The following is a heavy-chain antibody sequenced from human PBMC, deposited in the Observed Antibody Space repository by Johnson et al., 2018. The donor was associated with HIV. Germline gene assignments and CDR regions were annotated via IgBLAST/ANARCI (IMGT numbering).Heavy chain of an antibody. D-gene: IGHD4-17*01. CDR1: AFTFSSYG. CDR2: TSYDGSNK. CDR3: ARSRMTTVTNAAFVI. V-gene: IGHV3-30*19. J-gene: IGHJ3*02. Sequence: QVQLVESGGGLVQPGGSLRLSCAVSAFTFSSYGMSWVRQAPGKGLEWVALTSYDGSNKYYADSVKGRFSISRDTSTKTLYLQGNSLGAEDTAVYYCARSRMTTVTNAAFVIWGQGTMVTVSS.